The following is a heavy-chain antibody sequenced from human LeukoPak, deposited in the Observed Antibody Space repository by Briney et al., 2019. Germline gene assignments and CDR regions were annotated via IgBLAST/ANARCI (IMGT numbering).Heavy chain of an antibody. D-gene: IGHD5-18*01. CDR1: GGSISSGGYY. J-gene: IGHJ5*02. CDR2: IYYSGST. V-gene: IGHV4-31*03. CDR3: ARYGIPPANWFDP. Sequence: SETLSLTCTVSGGSISSGGYYWSWIRQHPGKGLEWIGYIYYSGSTYYNPSLKSRVTISVDTPKNQFSLKLSSVTAADTAVYYCARYGIPPANWFDPWGQGTLVTVSS.